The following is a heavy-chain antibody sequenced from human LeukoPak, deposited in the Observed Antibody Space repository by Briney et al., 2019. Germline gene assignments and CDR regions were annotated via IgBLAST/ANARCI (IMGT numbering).Heavy chain of an antibody. CDR1: GGSISSGSYY. D-gene: IGHD4-11*01. J-gene: IGHJ6*03. Sequence: SETLSLTCTVSGGSISSGSYYWSQIRQPAGKGLEGIGRIYTSGSTNYNPSLKSRVTISVDTSKNQFSLKLSSVTAADAAVYYCARDLSASTRNYYYYYMVVWCKGTTVTVTS. V-gene: IGHV4-61*02. CDR2: IYTSGST. CDR3: ARDLSASTRNYYYYYMVV.